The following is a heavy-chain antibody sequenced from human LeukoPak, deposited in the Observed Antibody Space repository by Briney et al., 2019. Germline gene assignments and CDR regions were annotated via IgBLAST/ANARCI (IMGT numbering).Heavy chain of an antibody. CDR1: GFTFSSYA. CDR2: ISGSGGST. J-gene: IGHJ5*02. Sequence: QTGGSLRLSCAASGFTFSSYAMSWVRQAPGKGLEWVSAISGSGGSTCYADSVKGRFTISRDNSKNTLYLQMNSLRAEDTAVYYCAKSSRWSQRWFDPWGQGTLVTVSS. CDR3: AKSSRWSQRWFDP. V-gene: IGHV3-23*01. D-gene: IGHD6-13*01.